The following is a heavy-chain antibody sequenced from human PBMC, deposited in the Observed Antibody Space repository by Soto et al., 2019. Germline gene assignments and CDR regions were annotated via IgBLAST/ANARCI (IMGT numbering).Heavy chain of an antibody. J-gene: IGHJ3*01. CDR3: VRDLYGRDDK. D-gene: IGHD2-21*01. CDR2: INRDGTTS. Sequence: EVQLVESGGGLVQPGGSLRLSCAASGFTFSSFWMHWVRQDPGQGLVWVSHINRDGTTSNYGDSVKGRFAISRDNARNTLYLQMNSLRVEDTAIYYCVRDLYGRDDKWGQGTMVTVSS. V-gene: IGHV3-74*01. CDR1: GFTFSSFW.